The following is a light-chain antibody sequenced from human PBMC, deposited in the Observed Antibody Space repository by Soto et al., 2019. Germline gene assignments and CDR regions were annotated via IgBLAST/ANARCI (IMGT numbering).Light chain of an antibody. CDR1: QSISSD. Sequence: EIVMTQSPATLSVSPGERATLSCRASQSISSDVAWYQQKPCQAPRLLIYGASTTATGIPARFSGSGSGTEFTLTISSLQSEDFAVYNCQQYNKWPRTFGQGTKVDIK. CDR3: QQYNKWPRT. CDR2: GAS. J-gene: IGKJ2*01. V-gene: IGKV3-15*01.